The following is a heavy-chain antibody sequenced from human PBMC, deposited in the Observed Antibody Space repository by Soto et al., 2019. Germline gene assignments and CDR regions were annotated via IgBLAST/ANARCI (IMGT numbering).Heavy chain of an antibody. CDR3: ARDIDYDIDY. Sequence: QVQLVQSEEEVQKPGASVKVSCKTSGYIFKNYGISWVRQAPGQGLEWLGWIYPKEDRANIAQNFQGRVTLTTDTPTSTAYIELRTLRFDDSAVYFCARDIDYDIDYWGQGTLVTVSS. V-gene: IGHV1-18*01. CDR2: IYPKEDRA. J-gene: IGHJ4*02. D-gene: IGHD4-17*01. CDR1: GYIFKNYG.